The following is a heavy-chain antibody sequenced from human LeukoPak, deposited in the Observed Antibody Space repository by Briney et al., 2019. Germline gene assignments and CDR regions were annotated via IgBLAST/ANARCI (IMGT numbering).Heavy chain of an antibody. V-gene: IGHV4-59*01. CDR2: IYYSGST. CDR3: ASESGSYRSFDY. J-gene: IGHJ4*02. CDR1: GGSISSYY. Sequence: SETLCLTCTVSGGSISSYYWSWIRQPPGKGLEWIGYIYYSGSTNYNPSLKSRVTISVDTSKNQFSLKLSSVTAADTAVYYCASESGSYRSFDYWGQGTLVTVSS. D-gene: IGHD1-26*01.